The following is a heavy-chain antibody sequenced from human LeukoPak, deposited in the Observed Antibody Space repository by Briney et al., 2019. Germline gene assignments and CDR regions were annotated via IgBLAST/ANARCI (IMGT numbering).Heavy chain of an antibody. CDR2: INKDGSAN. CDR1: GLTFRNYA. V-gene: IGHV3-7*01. D-gene: IGHD3-16*01. CDR3: ARDPYDFSGGYAYGAFDM. J-gene: IGHJ3*02. Sequence: GGSLRLSCAAAGLTFRNYAMTWVRQAPGKGLEWVANINKDGSANEDSVKGRFTISRDNAKNSLYLQMNSLRVEDTAVYYCARDPYDFSGGYAYGAFDMWGQGTMVTVSS.